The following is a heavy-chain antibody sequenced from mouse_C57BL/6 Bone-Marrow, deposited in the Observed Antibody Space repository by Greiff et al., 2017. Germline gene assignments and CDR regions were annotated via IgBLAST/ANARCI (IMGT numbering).Heavy chain of an antibody. CDR2: ISSGGSYT. CDR3: AREPTIVTTVFYWYFDV. J-gene: IGHJ1*03. V-gene: IGHV5-6*01. CDR1: GFTFSSYG. D-gene: IGHD2-5*01. Sequence: EVNVVESGGDLVKPGGSLKLSCAASGFTFSSYGMSWVRQTPDKRLEWVATISSGGSYTYYPDSVKGRFTISRDNAKNTLYLQMSSLKSEDTAMYYCAREPTIVTTVFYWYFDVWGTGTTVTVSS.